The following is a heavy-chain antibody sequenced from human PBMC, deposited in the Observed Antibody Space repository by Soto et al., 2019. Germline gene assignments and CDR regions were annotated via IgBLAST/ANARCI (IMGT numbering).Heavy chain of an antibody. Sequence: QVQLVQSGAEVKKPGASVKVSCKASGYTFTPYVMYWVRQAPGQRLEWMGWLNAGNDNTEYSQKLQGRVTITRDTSASTVYMELRSLRSEDTAVYYCARVGQNYCGMDVWGQGTTVTVSS. D-gene: IGHD3-3*01. CDR3: ARVGQNYCGMDV. J-gene: IGHJ6*02. CDR2: LNAGNDNT. CDR1: GYTFTPYV. V-gene: IGHV1-3*01.